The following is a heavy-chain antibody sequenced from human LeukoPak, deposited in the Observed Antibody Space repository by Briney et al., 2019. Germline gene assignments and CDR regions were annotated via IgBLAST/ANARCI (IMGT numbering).Heavy chain of an antibody. CDR2: INCDNGDT. CDR3: ATQWELRH. J-gene: IGHJ4*02. Sequence: GASVKVPCKADGYTFSDYGISWVRQAPGQGLAWMGWINCDNGDTHYAQEVQGRVTMTADKSTRTAYIELRDLRFDDTAIYYCATQWELRHWGQGTLVTVSS. V-gene: IGHV1-18*01. CDR1: GYTFSDYG. D-gene: IGHD1-26*01.